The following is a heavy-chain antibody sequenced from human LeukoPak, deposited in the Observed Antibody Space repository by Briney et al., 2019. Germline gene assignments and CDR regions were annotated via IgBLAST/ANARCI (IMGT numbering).Heavy chain of an antibody. V-gene: IGHV3-7*01. J-gene: IGHJ4*02. Sequence: GGSLRLSCAASGFTFSSYWMSWVRQAPGKGLEWVANIKQDGSEKYYVDSVKGRFTISRDNAKNSLYLQMNSLRAEDTAVYYCARGFDWLFRRLEYFDYWGQGTLVTVS. CDR3: ARGFDWLFRRLEYFDY. D-gene: IGHD3-9*01. CDR1: GFTFSSYW. CDR2: IKQDGSEK.